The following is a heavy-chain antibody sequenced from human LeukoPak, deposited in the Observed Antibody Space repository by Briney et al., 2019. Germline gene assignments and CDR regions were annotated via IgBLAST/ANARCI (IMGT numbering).Heavy chain of an antibody. D-gene: IGHD5-12*01. J-gene: IGHJ4*02. Sequence: GGSLRLSCAASGFTFRSYSMNWVRQAPGKRLEWVGRIKSKTDGGTTDYAAPVKDRLTISRDDSKNTLYLQMNSLKTEDAAVYYCITRDPFSGYEGAQYDFWGQGTLVTVSS. CDR3: ITRDPFSGYEGAQYDF. CDR1: GFTFRSYS. V-gene: IGHV3-15*01. CDR2: IKSKTDGGTT.